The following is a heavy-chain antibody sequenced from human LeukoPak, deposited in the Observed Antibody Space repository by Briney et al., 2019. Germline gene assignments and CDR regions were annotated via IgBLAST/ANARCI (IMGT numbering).Heavy chain of an antibody. CDR2: ISSSGSYM. Sequence: GGSLRLSCAASGFTFSTYSLNWVRQTPGKGLEWVSSISSSGSYMYYADSLKGRFTISRDNAKNSLYLQMNSLRAEDTAVYYCARGDNWNFAYLDYWGQGTLVTVSS. CDR1: GFTFSTYS. D-gene: IGHD1-1*01. J-gene: IGHJ4*02. CDR3: ARGDNWNFAYLDY. V-gene: IGHV3-21*01.